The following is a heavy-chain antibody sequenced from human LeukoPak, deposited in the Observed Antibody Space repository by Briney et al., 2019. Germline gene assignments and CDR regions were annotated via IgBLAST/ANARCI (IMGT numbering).Heavy chain of an antibody. CDR3: ARAATQYCSSTSCYGGYMDV. D-gene: IGHD2-2*01. Sequence: SETLSLTCTVSGGSISSYYWSWIRQPPGKGLEWIGSIYHSGSTYYNPSLKSRVTISVDTSKNQFSLKLTSVTAADTAVYYCARAATQYCSSTSCYGGYMDVWGKGTTVTVSS. J-gene: IGHJ6*03. CDR2: IYHSGST. V-gene: IGHV4-59*01. CDR1: GGSISSYY.